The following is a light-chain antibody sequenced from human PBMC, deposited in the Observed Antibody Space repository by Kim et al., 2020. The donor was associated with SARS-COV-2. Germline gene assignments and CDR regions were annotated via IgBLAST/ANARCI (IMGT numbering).Light chain of an antibody. J-gene: IGKJ3*01. Sequence: ESVLTQSPGTLSSSPGETATLSCRASQSVGSTYLSWYQQRPGQTPRLLIYGTSTRATGIPDRFSGSGSGTDFTLTISRLEPEDFAVYYCQQYGRAFGPGTKVEIK. CDR1: QSVGSTY. V-gene: IGKV3-20*01. CDR3: QQYGRA. CDR2: GTS.